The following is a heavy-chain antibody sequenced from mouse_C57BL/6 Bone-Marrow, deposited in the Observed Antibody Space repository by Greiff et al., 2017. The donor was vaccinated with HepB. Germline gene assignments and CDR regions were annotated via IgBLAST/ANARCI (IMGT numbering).Heavy chain of an antibody. CDR2: INPGSGGT. D-gene: IGHD2-4*01. V-gene: IGHV1-54*01. Sequence: VQLQQSGAELVRPGTSVKVSCKASGYAFTNYLIEWVKQRPGQGLEWIGVINPGSGGTNYNEKFKGKATLTADKSSSTAYMQLSSLTSEDSAVYFCAYYDYDDGVDYWGQGTTLTVSS. J-gene: IGHJ2*01. CDR1: GYAFTNYL. CDR3: AYYDYDDGVDY.